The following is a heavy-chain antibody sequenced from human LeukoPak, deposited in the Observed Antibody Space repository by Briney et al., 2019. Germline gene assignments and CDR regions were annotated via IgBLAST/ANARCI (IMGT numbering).Heavy chain of an antibody. CDR3: ARAHDYGDRGLYFDY. Sequence: PGGSLRLSCAASGFTFSSYWMHWVRQAPGKGLVWVSRINSDGGTTTYADSVKGRFTISRDNAKNTLYLQMNSLRAEDTAVYYCARAHDYGDRGLYFDYWGQGTLVTVSS. CDR1: GFTFSSYW. CDR2: INSDGGTT. V-gene: IGHV3-74*03. J-gene: IGHJ4*02. D-gene: IGHD4-17*01.